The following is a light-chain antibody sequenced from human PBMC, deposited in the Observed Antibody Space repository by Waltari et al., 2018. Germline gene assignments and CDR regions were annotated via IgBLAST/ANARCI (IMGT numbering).Light chain of an antibody. CDR3: LLFRNNAWV. CDR2: NTN. CDR1: FASVSTSHY. V-gene: IGLV8-61*01. J-gene: IGLJ3*02. Sequence: HTVVTQEPSLSVSPGGTVTLTCAFSFASVSTSHYPRWYQHTPGQAPPTPIYNTNTRPRGVPHRYSGSSLGNKAALTITGAQADDESDYYCLLFRNNAWVFGGGTRLTVL.